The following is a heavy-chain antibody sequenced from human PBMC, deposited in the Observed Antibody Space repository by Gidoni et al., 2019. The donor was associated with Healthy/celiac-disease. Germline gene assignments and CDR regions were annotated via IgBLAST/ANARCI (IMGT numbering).Heavy chain of an antibody. J-gene: IGHJ4*02. CDR2: IYYSGST. D-gene: IGHD3-10*01. CDR1: GGSISSGGYY. Sequence: QVQLQESGPGLVKPSQTLSLTCTVSGGSISSGGYYWSWIRQHPGKGLEWIVYIYYSGSTYYNPSLKSRVTISVDTSKNQFSLKLSSVTAADTAVYYCARGGPPQSTYYYGSGSQPAYYFDYWGQGTLVTVSS. CDR3: ARGGPPQSTYYYGSGSQPAYYFDY. V-gene: IGHV4-31*03.